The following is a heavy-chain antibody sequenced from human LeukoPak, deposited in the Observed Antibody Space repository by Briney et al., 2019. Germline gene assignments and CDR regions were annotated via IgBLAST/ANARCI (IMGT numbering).Heavy chain of an antibody. D-gene: IGHD3-22*01. CDR2: LYYSGST. V-gene: IGHV4-39*01. CDR1: GGSISSSSYY. Sequence: SETLSLTCTVSGGSISSSSYYWDWIRQPPGKGLEWIGSLYYSGSTYYNPSLKSRVTISVDTSKNQFSLKLSSVTAADTAVFYCARRSYYDSSAIFDYWGQGTLITVSS. J-gene: IGHJ4*02. CDR3: ARRSYYDSSAIFDY.